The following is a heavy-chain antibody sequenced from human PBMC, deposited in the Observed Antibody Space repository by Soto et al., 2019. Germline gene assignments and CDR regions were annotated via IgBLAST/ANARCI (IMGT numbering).Heavy chain of an antibody. V-gene: IGHV3-23*01. CDR3: AKDHVATIKGDYYYYGMDV. Sequence: GGSLILSCAASGFTFSSHAVYWVRQAPGKGLEWVSVISGGGDNTYDADAVKSRFTISRDNSKNTVSLQMNSLRAEDTAVYYCAKDHVATIKGDYYYYGMDVWGQGTTVTVSS. CDR2: ISGGGDNT. CDR1: GFTFSSHA. D-gene: IGHD5-12*01. J-gene: IGHJ6*02.